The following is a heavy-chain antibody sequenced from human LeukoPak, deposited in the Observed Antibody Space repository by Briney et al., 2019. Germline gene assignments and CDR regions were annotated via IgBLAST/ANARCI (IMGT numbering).Heavy chain of an antibody. V-gene: IGHV3-23*01. CDR1: GFTLSNYA. CDR2: ISGSGDST. CDR3: AKATSFAGSIEY. J-gene: IGHJ4*02. D-gene: IGHD2-21*01. Sequence: GGSLRLSCAASGFTLSNYAMHWVRQAPGKGLEWVSAISGSGDSTYYADSVQGRFTISRDTSKNTLYVQMNSLRAEDTAVYYCAKATSFAGSIEYWGQGTLVTVTS.